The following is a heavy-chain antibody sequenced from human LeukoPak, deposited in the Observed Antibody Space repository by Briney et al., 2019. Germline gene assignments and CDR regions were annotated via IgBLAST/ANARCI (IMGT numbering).Heavy chain of an antibody. J-gene: IGHJ4*02. Sequence: ASVKVSCKASGYTFTSCGISWVRQAPGQGLEWMGWISAYNGNTNYAQKLQGRVTMTTDTSTSTAYMELRSLRSDDTAVYYCARDRSRYYYDSSGSDSWGQGTLVTVSS. CDR2: ISAYNGNT. CDR1: GYTFTSCG. V-gene: IGHV1-18*01. D-gene: IGHD3-22*01. CDR3: ARDRSRYYYDSSGSDS.